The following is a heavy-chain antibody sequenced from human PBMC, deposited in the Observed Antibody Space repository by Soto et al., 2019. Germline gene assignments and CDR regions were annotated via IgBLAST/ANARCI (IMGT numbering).Heavy chain of an antibody. V-gene: IGHV3-74*01. CDR1: GFTFSRYW. J-gene: IGHJ4*02. CDR3: AGPYYDSSGYSSLFGY. Sequence: EVQLVESGGGLVQPGGSLRLSCAASGFTFSRYWMHWVRQAPGKGLVWVSRINSDGSSTIYADSVKGRFTISRDNAKNTLYRQMNSRRDEDTAVYYCAGPYYDSSGYSSLFGYWGQGTLVTVSS. D-gene: IGHD3-22*01. CDR2: INSDGSST.